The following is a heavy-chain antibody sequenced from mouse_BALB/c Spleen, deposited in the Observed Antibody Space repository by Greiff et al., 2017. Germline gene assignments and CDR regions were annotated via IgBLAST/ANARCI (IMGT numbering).Heavy chain of an antibody. CDR2: IYPGNSDT. CDR3: TRTTMITTWDAMDY. Sequence: VQLQQSGTVLARPGASVKMSCKASGYTFTSYWMHWVKQRPGQGLEWIGAIYPGNSDTSYNQKFKGKAKLTAVTSTSTAYMELSSLTNEDSAVYYCTRTTMITTWDAMDYWGQGTSVTVSS. J-gene: IGHJ4*01. CDR1: GYTFTSYW. V-gene: IGHV1-5*01. D-gene: IGHD2-4*01.